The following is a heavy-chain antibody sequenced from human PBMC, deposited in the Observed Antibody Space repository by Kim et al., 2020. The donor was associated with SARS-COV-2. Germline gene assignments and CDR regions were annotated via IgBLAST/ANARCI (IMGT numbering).Heavy chain of an antibody. Sequence: SETLSLTCAVSGGSISSGGYSWSWIRQPPGKGLEWIGYIYHSGSTYYNPSLKSRVTISVDRSKNQFSLKLSSVTAADTAVYYCATTGGYCSSTSCPFDYWGQGTRVTVSS. CDR3: ATTGGYCSSTSCPFDY. CDR2: IYHSGST. CDR1: GGSISSGGYS. V-gene: IGHV4-30-2*01. D-gene: IGHD2-2*01. J-gene: IGHJ4*02.